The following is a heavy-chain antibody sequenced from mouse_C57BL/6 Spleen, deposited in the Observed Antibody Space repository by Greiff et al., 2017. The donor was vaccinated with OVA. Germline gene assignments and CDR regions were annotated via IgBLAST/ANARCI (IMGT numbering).Heavy chain of an antibody. CDR3: ARAITTVVGHWYYEV. CDR1: GYTFTSYW. V-gene: IGHV1-64*01. D-gene: IGHD1-1*01. CDR2: IHPNSGST. Sequence: QVQLQQPGAELVKPGASVKLSCKASGYTFTSYWMHWVKQRPGQGLEWIGMIHPNSGSTNYNEKFKSKATLTVDKSSSTAYMQLSSLTSEDSAVYYCARAITTVVGHWYYEVWGTGTTVTVSS. J-gene: IGHJ1*03.